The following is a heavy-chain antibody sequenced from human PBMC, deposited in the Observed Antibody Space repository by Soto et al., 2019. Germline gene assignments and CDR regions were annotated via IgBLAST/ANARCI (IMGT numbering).Heavy chain of an antibody. CDR2: ISDDGSNK. CDR3: AKDGAYDILTGYYTPFDY. D-gene: IGHD3-9*01. Sequence: PGGSLRLSCAASGFTFSSYAMSWVRQAPGKGLEWVAAISDDGSNKYYADSVKGRFTISRDNSKNTLYLQMNSLRAEDTAVYYCAKDGAYDILTGYYTPFDYWGQGTLVTV. V-gene: IGHV3-30*04. CDR1: GFTFSSYA. J-gene: IGHJ4*02.